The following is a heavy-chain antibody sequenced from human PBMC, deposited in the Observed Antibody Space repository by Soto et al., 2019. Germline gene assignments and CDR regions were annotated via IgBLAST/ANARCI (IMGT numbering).Heavy chain of an antibody. D-gene: IGHD3-3*01. V-gene: IGHV4-31*03. J-gene: IGHJ6*02. CDR1: GDSISSGGYY. CDR2: IYYSGST. CDR3: ARTRGFWSGYRYYYYGMDV. Sequence: SETLSLTCSVSGDSISSGGYYWSWIRQHPGKGLEWIGYIYYSGSTYYNPSLKSRVTISVDTSKNQFSLKLSSVTAADTAVYYCARTRGFWSGYRYYYYGMDVWGQGTTVTVSS.